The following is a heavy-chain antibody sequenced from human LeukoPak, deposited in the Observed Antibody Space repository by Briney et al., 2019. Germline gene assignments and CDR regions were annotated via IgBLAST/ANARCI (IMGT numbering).Heavy chain of an antibody. J-gene: IGHJ5*02. CDR3: ARDWARLNSGYDSRFDP. V-gene: IGHV1-69*04. D-gene: IGHD5-12*01. CDR1: GGTFSSYT. Sequence: ASVKVSCKASGGTFSSYTISWVRQAPGQGLEWMGRIIPILGIANYAQKFQGRVTITADKSTSTAYMELSSLRSEDTAVYYRARDWARLNSGYDSRFDPWGQGTLVTVSS. CDR2: IIPILGIA.